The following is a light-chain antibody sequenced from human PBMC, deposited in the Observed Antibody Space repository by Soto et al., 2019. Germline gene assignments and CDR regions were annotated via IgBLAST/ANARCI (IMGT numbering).Light chain of an antibody. CDR1: ETVKKNS. CDR3: QQYAISPLP. Sequence: EIVLTQSPGSVSLSPGERATLSCRASETVKKNSLAWYQQKPGQAPRLLIYGASRRATGIPDSFSGSGSETDFFLTITRLEPDKSEVYYCQQYAISPLPFGGGTKVEI. J-gene: IGKJ4*01. CDR2: GAS. V-gene: IGKV3-20*01.